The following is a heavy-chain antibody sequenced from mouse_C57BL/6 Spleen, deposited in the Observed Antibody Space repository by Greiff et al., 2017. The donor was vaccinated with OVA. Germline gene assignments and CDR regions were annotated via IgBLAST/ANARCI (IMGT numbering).Heavy chain of an antibody. V-gene: IGHV1-76*01. CDR1: GYTFTGYY. Sequence: VQLQQSGAELVRPGASVKLSCKASGYTFTGYYINWVKQRPGQGLEWIARIYPGSGNTYYNEKFKGKATLTAEKSSSTAYMQLSSLTSEDSAVYFCSAYGTDWYFDVWGTGTTVTVSS. CDR2: IYPGSGNT. D-gene: IGHD2-1*01. CDR3: SAYGTDWYFDV. J-gene: IGHJ1*03.